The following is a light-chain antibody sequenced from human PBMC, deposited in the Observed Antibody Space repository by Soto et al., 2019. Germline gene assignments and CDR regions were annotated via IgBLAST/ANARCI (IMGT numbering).Light chain of an antibody. CDR3: QSYDRSLSGYV. CDR2: GST. Sequence: QSFLTQPPSVSGAPGQRVTISCTGSSSNIGAHYDVHWYQHLPGTSPKVLIYGSTNRPSGVPDRFSGSKSGTSASLAITGLQAEDEADYYCQSYDRSLSGYVFGTGTKVTVL. V-gene: IGLV1-40*01. CDR1: SSNIGAHYD. J-gene: IGLJ1*01.